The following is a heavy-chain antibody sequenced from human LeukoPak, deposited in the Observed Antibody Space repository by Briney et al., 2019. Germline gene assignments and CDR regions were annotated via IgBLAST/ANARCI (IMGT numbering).Heavy chain of an antibody. CDR1: GYSFTSYW. CDR2: IYPSDSDT. D-gene: IGHD3-3*01. J-gene: IGHJ4*02. CDR3: ARASGDLEWLQISDY. Sequence: PGESLKISCKGSGYSFTSYWIGWVRQMPGKGLEWMGIIYPSDSDTRYSPSFQGQVTISADKSISTAYLQWSSLKASDTAMYYCARASGDLEWLQISDYWGQGTLVTVSS. V-gene: IGHV5-51*03.